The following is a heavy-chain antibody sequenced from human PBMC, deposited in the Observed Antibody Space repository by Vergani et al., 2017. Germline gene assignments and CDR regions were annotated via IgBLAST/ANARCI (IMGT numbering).Heavy chain of an antibody. J-gene: IGHJ4*02. Sequence: EVQLVESGGGLVQPGGSLRLSCAASGFTFSSYWMHWVRQAPGKGPVWVSRINSDGSSTSYADSVKGRFTISGDNAQNTLYLQMNSLRAEDTAVYYCARERMGTGFDNWGQGTLVTVSS. V-gene: IGHV3-74*01. CDR3: ARERMGTGFDN. CDR2: INSDGSST. CDR1: GFTFSSYW. D-gene: IGHD2-15*01.